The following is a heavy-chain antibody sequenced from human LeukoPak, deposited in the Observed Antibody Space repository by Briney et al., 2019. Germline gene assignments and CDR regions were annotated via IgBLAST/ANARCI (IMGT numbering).Heavy chain of an antibody. J-gene: IGHJ3*02. V-gene: IGHV3-7*04. CDR1: GFTFSSYW. D-gene: IGHD1-1*01. Sequence: GGSLRLSCAASGFTFSSYWMSWVRQAPGEGLEWVANIKQDGSEKYYVDSVKGRFTISRDNAKNSLYLQMNSLRAEDTAVYYCARDWVPPSDAFDIWGQGTMVTVSS. CDR3: ARDWVPPSDAFDI. CDR2: IKQDGSEK.